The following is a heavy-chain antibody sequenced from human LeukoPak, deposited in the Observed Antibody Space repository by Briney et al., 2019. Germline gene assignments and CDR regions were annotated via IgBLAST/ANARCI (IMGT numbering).Heavy chain of an antibody. D-gene: IGHD2-15*01. CDR1: GHSISSGYY. Sequence: SETLSLTCIVSGHSISSGYYWGWIRQSPGKGLEWIGSMYQSGSTYYNPSLKSRVTVSVDTSRNQSSLKVTSVTAADTAVYYCVRVRGYCSGDSCYGGFDQWGQGTLVTVSS. CDR3: VRVRGYCSGDSCYGGFDQ. J-gene: IGHJ4*02. CDR2: MYQSGST. V-gene: IGHV4-38-2*02.